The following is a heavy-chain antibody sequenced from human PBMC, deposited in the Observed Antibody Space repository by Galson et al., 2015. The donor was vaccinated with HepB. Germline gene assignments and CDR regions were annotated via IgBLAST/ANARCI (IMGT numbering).Heavy chain of an antibody. J-gene: IGHJ4*02. V-gene: IGHV1-24*01. CDR2: FDPEDDET. CDR3: AAGSDIPAGLDY. D-gene: IGHD6-13*01. Sequence: KGLEWMGSFDPEDDETIQAQPFQGRVTLTEDTSTATAYMELSSLTSEDTAVYYCAAGSDIPAGLDYWGQGTLVTVSS.